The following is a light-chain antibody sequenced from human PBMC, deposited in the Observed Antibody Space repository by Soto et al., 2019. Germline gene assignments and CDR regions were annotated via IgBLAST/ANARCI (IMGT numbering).Light chain of an antibody. Sequence: DIQMTQSPSTLSASVGDRVVITCRASQTISSWLAWYQQKAGKAPKVLIYKASSLQIGVPSRFSGSGSGTDFTLTISSLQPEDFATYYCQQFNNYPITFGQGTRLEIK. V-gene: IGKV1-5*03. CDR3: QQFNNYPIT. J-gene: IGKJ5*01. CDR1: QTISSW. CDR2: KAS.